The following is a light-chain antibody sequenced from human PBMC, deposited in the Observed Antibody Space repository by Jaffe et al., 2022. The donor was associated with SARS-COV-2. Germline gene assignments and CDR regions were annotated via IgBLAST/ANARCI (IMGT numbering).Light chain of an antibody. J-gene: IGLJ2*01. CDR1: ALPTKY. V-gene: IGLV3-10*01. CDR3: YSRDSSAYRKV. CDR2: EDN. Sequence: SYELTQPPSVSVSPGQTASITCSGDALPTKYVYWYQQRSGQAPVLVIYEDNKRPSGIPERFSGSSSGTVATFTISGAQVEDEADYYCYSRDSSAYRKVFGGGTKLTVL.